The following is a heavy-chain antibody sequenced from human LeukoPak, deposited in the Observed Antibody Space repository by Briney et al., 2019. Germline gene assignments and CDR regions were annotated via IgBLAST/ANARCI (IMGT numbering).Heavy chain of an antibody. J-gene: IGHJ4*02. Sequence: SETLSLTCAVSGGSISSGGYSWSWIRQPPGKGLEWIGYIYRSGSTYYNPSLKSRVTISVDRSKNQFSLKLSSVTAADTAVYYCARDVAAAGMRYFDYWGQGTLVTVSS. D-gene: IGHD6-13*01. V-gene: IGHV4-30-2*01. CDR2: IYRSGST. CDR3: ARDVAAAGMRYFDY. CDR1: GGSISSGGYS.